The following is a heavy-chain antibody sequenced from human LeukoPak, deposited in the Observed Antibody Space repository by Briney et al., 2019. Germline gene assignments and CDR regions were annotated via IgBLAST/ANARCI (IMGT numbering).Heavy chain of an antibody. Sequence: GGSLRLSCAASGFTFSSYAMHWVRQAPGKGLEWVSGISWNSGSIGYADSVKGRFTISRDNAKSSLYLQMNSLRAEDTALYYCAKDVLARSGWYGMDVWGQGTTVTVSS. CDR2: ISWNSGSI. D-gene: IGHD6-19*01. V-gene: IGHV3-9*01. CDR3: AKDVLARSGWYGMDV. J-gene: IGHJ6*02. CDR1: GFTFSSYA.